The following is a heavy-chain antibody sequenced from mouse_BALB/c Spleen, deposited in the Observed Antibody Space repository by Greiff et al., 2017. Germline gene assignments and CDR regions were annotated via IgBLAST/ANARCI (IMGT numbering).Heavy chain of an antibody. D-gene: IGHD3-3*01. Sequence: EVQLVEYGGGLVKPGGSLKLSCAASGFTFSSYTMSWVRQTPEKRLEWVATISSGGSYTYYPDSVKGRFTISRDNAKNTLYLQMSSLKSEDTAMYYCTRGEGHLDYWGQGTTLTVSS. J-gene: IGHJ2*01. CDR2: ISSGGSYT. CDR1: GFTFSSYT. CDR3: TRGEGHLDY. V-gene: IGHV5-6-4*01.